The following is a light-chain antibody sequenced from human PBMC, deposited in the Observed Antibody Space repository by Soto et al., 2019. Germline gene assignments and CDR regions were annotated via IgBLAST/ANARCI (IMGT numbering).Light chain of an antibody. CDR2: GAS. J-gene: IGKJ1*01. Sequence: EIVLTQSPGTLSLSPGERATLSCRASQSVGSAYVGWYQQKPGQAPRLLIFGASRGATGIPDRFSGSGSGTNFTLTINKVEPEDSVVYYCQHYGRSPSFGRGTKVEIK. V-gene: IGKV3-20*01. CDR3: QHYGRSPS. CDR1: QSVGSAY.